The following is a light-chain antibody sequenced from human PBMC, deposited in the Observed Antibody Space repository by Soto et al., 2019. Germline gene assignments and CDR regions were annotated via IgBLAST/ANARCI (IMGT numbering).Light chain of an antibody. V-gene: IGKV3D-15*01. J-gene: IGKJ5*01. CDR1: QSVNSN. CDR2: GIS. Sequence: EIVMTQSPATLSVSPVERATLSFSSSQSVNSNYLAWYQQKPGQAPRLLIYGISKRATDIPDRFSGSGSGTEFTLTISSLQPEDFATYYCQQHGQWPITFGQGTRLEIK. CDR3: QQHGQWPIT.